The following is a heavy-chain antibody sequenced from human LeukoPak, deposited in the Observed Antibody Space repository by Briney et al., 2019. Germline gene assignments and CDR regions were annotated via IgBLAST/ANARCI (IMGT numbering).Heavy chain of an antibody. CDR3: ARDFLDRGP. J-gene: IGHJ5*02. CDR2: IWYDGSNK. Sequence: GGSLRLSCAASGFTFTSYGMHWVRQAPGKGLEWVAVIWYDGSNKFYADSVKGRFTISRDDSKNTLYLQMNNLRAEDTAVYFCARDFLDRGPWGQGTLVTVSS. V-gene: IGHV3-33*01. D-gene: IGHD3-10*01. CDR1: GFTFTSYG.